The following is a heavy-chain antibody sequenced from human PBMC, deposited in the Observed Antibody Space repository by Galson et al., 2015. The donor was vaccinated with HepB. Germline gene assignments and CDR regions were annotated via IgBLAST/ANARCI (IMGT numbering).Heavy chain of an antibody. CDR1: GYTSSIYP. V-gene: IGHV1-2*06. Sequence: SVKVSCKASGYTSSIYPIHWVREAPGQGLEWMGRINPISGDTKYAQSFRGRITMTSDTSISIASMELSTLRSDDTAIYYCARDKSTTGLVYGMDVWGQGTMVTVS. CDR3: ARDKSTTGLVYGMDV. J-gene: IGHJ6*02. D-gene: IGHD3-9*01. CDR2: INPISGDT.